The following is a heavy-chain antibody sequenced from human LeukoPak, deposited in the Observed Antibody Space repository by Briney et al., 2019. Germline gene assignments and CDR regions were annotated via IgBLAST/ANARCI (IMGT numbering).Heavy chain of an antibody. Sequence: PSETLSLTCTVSGGSISSYYWSWIRQPPGKGLEWIGYIYYSGSTSYNPSPTSRVTISVDTSKNQFSLELSSVAAADTAVYCCARPSSGWYDFWGQGTLVTVSS. CDR1: GGSISSYY. CDR2: IYYSGST. D-gene: IGHD6-19*01. V-gene: IGHV4-59*01. CDR3: ARPSSGWYDF. J-gene: IGHJ5*01.